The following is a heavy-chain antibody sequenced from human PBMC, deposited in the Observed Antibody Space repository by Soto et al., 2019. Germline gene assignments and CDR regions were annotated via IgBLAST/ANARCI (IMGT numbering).Heavy chain of an antibody. V-gene: IGHV2-5*01. J-gene: IGHJ4*02. Sequence: SGPTLVNPTQTLTLTCTFSGFSLSTSGVGVGWIRQPPGKALEWLALIYWNDDKRYSPSLKSRLTITKDTSKNQVVLTMTNMDPVDTATYYCARTYYYDSSGTYTRGFDDWGQGTLVTVSS. CDR1: GFSLSTSGVG. D-gene: IGHD3-22*01. CDR3: ARTYYYDSSGTYTRGFDD. CDR2: IYWNDDK.